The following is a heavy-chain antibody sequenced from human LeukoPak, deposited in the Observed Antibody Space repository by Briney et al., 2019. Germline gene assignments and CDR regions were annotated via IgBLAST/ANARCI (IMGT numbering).Heavy chain of an antibody. CDR3: ARQKGSGWYDTKKNYFDY. J-gene: IGHJ4*02. D-gene: IGHD6-19*01. Sequence: GASVKVSCKASGYTFTSYGISWVRQAPGQGLEWMGWISAYNGNTNYAQKLQGRVTMTTDTSTSTAYMELRSLRSDDTAVYYCARQKGSGWYDTKKNYFDYWGQGTLVTVSS. CDR2: ISAYNGNT. V-gene: IGHV1-18*01. CDR1: GYTFTSYG.